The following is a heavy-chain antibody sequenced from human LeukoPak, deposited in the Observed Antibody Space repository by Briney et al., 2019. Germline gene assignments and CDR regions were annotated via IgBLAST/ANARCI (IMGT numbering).Heavy chain of an antibody. CDR2: IRSKAYGGTT. Sequence: GGSLRLSCTASGFTFGDYAMSWFRQAPGKGLEWVGFIRSKAYGGTTEYAASVKARFTNSRDDSKSIAYLQMNSLKTEDTAVYYCTRALREQLGLYWGQGTLVTVSS. J-gene: IGHJ4*02. CDR1: GFTFGDYA. D-gene: IGHD6-13*01. V-gene: IGHV3-49*03. CDR3: TRALREQLGLY.